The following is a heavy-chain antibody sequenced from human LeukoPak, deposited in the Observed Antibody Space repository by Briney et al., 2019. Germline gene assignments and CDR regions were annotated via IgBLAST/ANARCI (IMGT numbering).Heavy chain of an antibody. V-gene: IGHV3-30*18. Sequence: PGGSLRLSCAASGFTFSSYGMHWVRQAPGKGLEWVAVISSDGSNKYYADSVKGRFTISRDNSKYTLYLQMNSLRADDTAVYYCAKERLGATTPNPDYWGQGTLVTVSS. CDR1: GFTFSSYG. CDR2: ISSDGSNK. J-gene: IGHJ4*02. D-gene: IGHD1-26*01. CDR3: AKERLGATTPNPDY.